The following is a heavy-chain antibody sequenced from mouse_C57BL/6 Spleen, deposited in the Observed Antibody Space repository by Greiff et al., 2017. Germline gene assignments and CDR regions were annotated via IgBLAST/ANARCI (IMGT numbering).Heavy chain of an antibody. J-gene: IGHJ4*01. D-gene: IGHD6-1*01. CDR3: ARGSNYAMDY. CDR2: TFYSGIT. Sequence: EVQLVESGPSLVRPSQTLSLTCTVTGFSINSDCYWLWIRQFPGNKLEYMGYTFYSGITYYNPSLESRTYITRDTSKNQFSLKLSSVTTEDTATYYYARGSNYAMDYWGQGTSVTVSS. CDR1: GFSINSDCY. V-gene: IGHV3-3*01.